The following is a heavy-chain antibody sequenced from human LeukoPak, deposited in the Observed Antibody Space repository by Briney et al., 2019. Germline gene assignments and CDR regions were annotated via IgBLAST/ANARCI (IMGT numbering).Heavy chain of an antibody. CDR3: ARELIAARPSYYYYMDV. CDR1: GGSISSYY. D-gene: IGHD6-6*01. V-gene: IGHV4-4*07. Sequence: ASETLSLTCTVSGGSISSYYWSWIRQPAGKGLEWIGRIYTSGSTNYNPSLRSRVTMSVDTSKNQFSLKLSSVTAADTAVYYCARELIAARPSYYYYMDVWGKGTTVTVSS. J-gene: IGHJ6*03. CDR2: IYTSGST.